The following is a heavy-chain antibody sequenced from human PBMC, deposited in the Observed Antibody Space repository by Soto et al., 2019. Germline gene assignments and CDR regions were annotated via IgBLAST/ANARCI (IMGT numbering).Heavy chain of an antibody. Sequence: QLQLQESGSGLMKPSQTLSLTCDVSGGSISSGGYSWNWIRQPPGKGLEWIGNIYLSGSSYYNPSLASRLTISVDRSKNQFSLRLSSVTAADTAVYYCARSDRSGGSRSPNWFDPWGQGTLVTVSS. V-gene: IGHV4-30-2*01. CDR2: IYLSGSS. CDR3: ARSDRSGGSRSPNWFDP. D-gene: IGHD2-15*01. CDR1: GGSISSGGYS. J-gene: IGHJ5*02.